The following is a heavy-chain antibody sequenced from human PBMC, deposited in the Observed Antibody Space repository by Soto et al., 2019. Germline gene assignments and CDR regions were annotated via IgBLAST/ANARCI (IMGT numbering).Heavy chain of an antibody. J-gene: IGHJ4*02. CDR1: GFTFSSYG. CDR2: ISYDGSNK. V-gene: IGHV3-30*18. CDR3: ANFLPLDSSGPY. Sequence: QVQLVESGGGVVQPGRSLRLSCAASGFTFSSYGMHWVRQAPGKGLEWVAVISYDGSNKYYADSVKGRFTISRDNSKNTRYLQMNSLRAEDTAVYYCANFLPLDSSGPYWGQGTLVTVSS. D-gene: IGHD3-22*01.